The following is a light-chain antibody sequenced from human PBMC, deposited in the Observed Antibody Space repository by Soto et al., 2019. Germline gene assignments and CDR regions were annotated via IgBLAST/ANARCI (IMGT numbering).Light chain of an antibody. J-gene: IGKJ1*01. CDR1: QTISIF. Sequence: DIPTTQSPVTLSASLGDRVTITCRASQTISIFLNWYQQKPGKAPKLLIYGASTLQGGVPSRFSGSGSGTDFTLTISRLQPEDFATYYCQRSYGSPPWTFGQGTKVDIK. V-gene: IGKV1-39*01. CDR3: QRSYGSPPWT. CDR2: GAS.